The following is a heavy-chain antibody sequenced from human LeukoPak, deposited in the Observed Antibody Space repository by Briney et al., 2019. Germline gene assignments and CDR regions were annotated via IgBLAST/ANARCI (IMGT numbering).Heavy chain of an antibody. J-gene: IGHJ4*02. CDR2: FNHSGST. CDR3: ARDGDDPQGAFFDY. Sequence: SETLSLNCAVYGGSFSGYSWTWIRQPPGKGLEWIGEFNHSGSTNYNPSLKSRVTISVDTSKNQFSLKLTSVTAADTAVYYCARDGDDPQGAFFDYWGQGTLVTVSS. V-gene: IGHV4-34*01. D-gene: IGHD2-21*02. CDR1: GGSFSGYS.